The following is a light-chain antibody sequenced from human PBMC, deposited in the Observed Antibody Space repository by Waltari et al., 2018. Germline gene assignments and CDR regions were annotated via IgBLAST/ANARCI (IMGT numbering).Light chain of an antibody. J-gene: IGLJ2*01. Sequence: SYELTQPSSMSVSPGQTARITRPGNFLEQPYGYWYQQKPGQAPIWVIFKDHERPSGIPERFSGSSSGTTVTLTISGVQAEDEADYYCQSADSSGPSVVFGGGTKLT. CDR3: QSADSSGPSVV. CDR2: KDH. V-gene: IGLV3-25*03. CDR1: FLEQPY.